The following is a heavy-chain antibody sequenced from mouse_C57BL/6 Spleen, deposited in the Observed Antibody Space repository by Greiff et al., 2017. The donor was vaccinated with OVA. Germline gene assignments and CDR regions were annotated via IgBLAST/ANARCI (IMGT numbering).Heavy chain of an antibody. V-gene: IGHV1-52*01. D-gene: IGHD1-1*01. J-gene: IGHJ4*01. CDR2: IDPSDSET. CDR3: ARRDYYGSSYSLMDY. Sequence: QVQLQQPGAELVRPGSSVKLSCKASGYTFTSYWMHWVKQRPIQGLKWIGNIDPSDSETHYNQKFKDKATLTVDKSSSTAYMQLSSLTSEDSAVYYCARRDYYGSSYSLMDYWGQGTSVTVSS. CDR1: GYTFTSYW.